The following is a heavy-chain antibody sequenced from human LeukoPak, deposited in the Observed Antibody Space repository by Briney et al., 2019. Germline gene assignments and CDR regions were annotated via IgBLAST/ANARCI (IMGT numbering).Heavy chain of an antibody. D-gene: IGHD2-21*02. CDR3: AREGAYCGGDCYSGLYNWFDP. CDR2: INWNGGST. J-gene: IGHJ5*02. Sequence: GGSLRLSCAASGFKFDDYGMSWVRQAPGKGLEWVSGINWNGGSTGYADSVKGRFTISRDNAKNSLYLQMNSLRAEDTALYYCAREGAYCGGDCYSGLYNWFDPWGQGTLVTVSS. CDR1: GFKFDDYG. V-gene: IGHV3-20*04.